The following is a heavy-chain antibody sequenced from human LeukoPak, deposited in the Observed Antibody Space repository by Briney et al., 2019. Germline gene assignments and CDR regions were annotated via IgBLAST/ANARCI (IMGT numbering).Heavy chain of an antibody. V-gene: IGHV3-66*02. CDR3: AGEAIHDYDSSGYYDL. Sequence: PGGSLRLSCAASGFTVSSNYMSWVRQAPGKGLEWVSVIYSGGSTYYADSVKGRFTISRDNSKNTLYLQMNSLRAEDTAVYYCAGEAIHDYDSSGYYDLWGQGTLVTVSS. D-gene: IGHD3-22*01. CDR1: GFTVSSNY. CDR2: IYSGGST. J-gene: IGHJ4*02.